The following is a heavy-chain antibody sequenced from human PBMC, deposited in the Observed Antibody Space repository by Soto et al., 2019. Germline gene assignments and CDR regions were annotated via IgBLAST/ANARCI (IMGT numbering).Heavy chain of an antibody. V-gene: IGHV1-69*13. Sequence: SVKVSCKASGGNFRRYAISWVRQAPGQGLEWMGGILPIFGSPSHAQKFRDRVTITADESTSTAYLELTSLTSEDTAIYYCVFGDCTSSSCSYYFYGLDVWGQGTTVTAP. CDR2: ILPIFGSP. D-gene: IGHD2-2*01. CDR1: GGNFRRYA. J-gene: IGHJ6*02. CDR3: VFGDCTSSSCSYYFYGLDV.